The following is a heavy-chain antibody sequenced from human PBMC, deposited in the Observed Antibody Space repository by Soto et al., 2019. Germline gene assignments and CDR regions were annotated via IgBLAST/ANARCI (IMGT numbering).Heavy chain of an antibody. CDR3: ARDVVVKSAVTTLPHREPEVYFDL. Sequence: GGSLRLSCAASGFTFSSYWMSWVRQAPGKGLEWVSAIGTAGDTYYPGSVKGRFTISRENAKNSLYLQMNSLRAGDTAVYYCARDVVVKSAVTTLPHREPEVYFDLWGRGTLVTVSS. CDR2: IGTAGDT. D-gene: IGHD4-17*01. CDR1: GFTFSSYW. J-gene: IGHJ2*01. V-gene: IGHV3-13*01.